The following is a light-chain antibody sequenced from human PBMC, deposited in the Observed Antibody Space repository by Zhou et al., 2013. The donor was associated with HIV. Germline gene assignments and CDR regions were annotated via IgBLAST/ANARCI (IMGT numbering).Light chain of an antibody. CDR3: QQSYSTLWT. J-gene: IGKJ1*01. CDR1: QSVSVY. V-gene: IGKV1-39*01. CDR2: KAS. Sequence: DIQMTQSPSSLSASLGDRVTITCRASQSVSVYLAWYQQRPGGAPKVLIYKASTLASGVPSRFSGSGSGTDFTLTISSLQPEDFATYYCQQSYSTLWTFGQGTKVSIK.